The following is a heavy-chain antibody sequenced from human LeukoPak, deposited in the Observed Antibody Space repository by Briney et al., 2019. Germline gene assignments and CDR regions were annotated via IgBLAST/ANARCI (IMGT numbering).Heavy chain of an antibody. CDR3: ARRWRRSGWYYFDY. V-gene: IGHV4-38-2*01. CDR2: IHHSGSP. Sequence: SETLSLTCAVSGYSVSSSNYYWVWIRQSPGKGLEWIGSIHHSGSPHYTPSLKSRISISIDTSKNQFSLKVSSVTAADTAVYYCARRWRRSGWYYFDYWGQGTVVTVSS. J-gene: IGHJ4*02. CDR1: GYSVSSSNYY. D-gene: IGHD6-19*01.